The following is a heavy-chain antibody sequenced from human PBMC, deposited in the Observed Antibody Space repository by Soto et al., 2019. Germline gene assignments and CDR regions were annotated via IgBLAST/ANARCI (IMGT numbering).Heavy chain of an antibody. V-gene: IGHV1-18*01. CDR1: GYSFRTHG. D-gene: IGHD2-15*01. CDR2: ISTYDDKT. CDR3: ARALGYCYCSGCFRNWFDH. J-gene: IGHJ5*02. Sequence: QVQLVQSGAEVKTPGASVKVSCTASGYSFRTHGISWVRQPPGQGLEWMGWISTYDDKTNFRQKYQGRITMTTDTSGSTAYMELRSLRSDDTAVYFCARALGYCYCSGCFRNWFDHWGQGTLVTVSS.